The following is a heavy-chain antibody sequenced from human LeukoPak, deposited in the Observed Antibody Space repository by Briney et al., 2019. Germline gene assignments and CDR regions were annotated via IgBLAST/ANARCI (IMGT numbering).Heavy chain of an antibody. D-gene: IGHD7-27*01. Sequence: PSETLSLTCTVSGGSISSYYWSWIRQPPGKGLEWIGYIYYSGSTNYNPSLKSRVTISVDTSKNQFSLKLSSATAADTAVYYCARDNGETGGIDYWGQGTLVTVSS. CDR3: ARDNGETGGIDY. CDR1: GGSISSYY. V-gene: IGHV4-59*01. J-gene: IGHJ4*02. CDR2: IYYSGST.